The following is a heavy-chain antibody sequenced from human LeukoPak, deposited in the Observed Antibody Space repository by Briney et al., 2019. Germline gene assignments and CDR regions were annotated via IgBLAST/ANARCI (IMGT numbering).Heavy chain of an antibody. CDR2: IYYSGST. CDR3: ARGDRYVYGMDV. V-gene: IGHV4-30-4*01. D-gene: IGHD3-16*01. Sequence: SQTLSLTCTVSGGSISSGDYYWSWIRQPPGKGLEWIGYIYYSGSTYYNPSLKSRFTISVDTSKNQFSLKLSSVTAADTAVYYCARGDRYVYGMDVWGKGTTVTVSS. J-gene: IGHJ6*04. CDR1: GGSISSGDYY.